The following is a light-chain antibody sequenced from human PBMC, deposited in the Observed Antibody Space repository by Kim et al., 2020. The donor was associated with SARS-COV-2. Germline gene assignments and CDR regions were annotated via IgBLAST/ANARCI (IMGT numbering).Light chain of an antibody. CDR1: QWVSSNY. J-gene: IGKJ5*01. Sequence: SPGERATRACRASQWVSSNYLAWFQPKPGQPPRLLIYGASSRATGIPDRFSGSGSATDFSLTISRLEPEDFAVYYCEQYVSPPITFGQGTRLEIK. CDR3: EQYVSPPIT. CDR2: GAS. V-gene: IGKV3-20*01.